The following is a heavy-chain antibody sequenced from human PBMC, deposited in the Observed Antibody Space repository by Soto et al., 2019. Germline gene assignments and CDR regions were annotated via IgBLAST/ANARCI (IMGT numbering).Heavy chain of an antibody. CDR1: GFTFSSYA. CDR3: AKFMAWFGEYKRGADY. Sequence: GGSLRLSCAASGFTFSSYAMSWVRQAPGKGLEWVSAISGSGGSTYYADSVKGRFTISRDNSKNTLYLQMNSLRAEDTAVYYCAKFMAWFGEYKRGADYWGQGTLVTVSS. J-gene: IGHJ4*02. CDR2: ISGSGGST. D-gene: IGHD3-10*01. V-gene: IGHV3-23*01.